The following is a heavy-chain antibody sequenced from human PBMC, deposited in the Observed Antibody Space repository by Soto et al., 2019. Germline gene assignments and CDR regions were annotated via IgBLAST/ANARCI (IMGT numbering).Heavy chain of an antibody. D-gene: IGHD3-3*02. J-gene: IGHJ4*02. CDR3: TTSSGSGISPFDI. Sequence: QVQLVQSGAEVKKPGSSVKVSCKASGDTFNFYTFSWVRQATGQGLEWMGRIIPMVGMSNYAQKFQVRVTIIAHRSSHTTSLPLSILRSEATALYYCTTSSGSGISPFDIWGAGTPVTVSS. CDR2: IIPMVGMS. V-gene: IGHV1-69*02. CDR1: GDTFNFYT.